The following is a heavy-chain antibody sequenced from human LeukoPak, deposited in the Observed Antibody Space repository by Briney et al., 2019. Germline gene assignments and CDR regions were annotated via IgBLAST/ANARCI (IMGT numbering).Heavy chain of an antibody. J-gene: IGHJ4*02. CDR3: ASPDPYYYDSSGYYARPFDY. Sequence: ASVKVSCKASGGTFSSYAISWVRQAPGQGLEWMGGIIPIFGTANYAQKFQGRVTITTDESTGTAYMELSSLRSEDTAVYYCASPDPYYYDSSGYYARPFDYWGQGTLVTVSS. CDR1: GGTFSSYA. D-gene: IGHD3-22*01. CDR2: IIPIFGTA. V-gene: IGHV1-69*05.